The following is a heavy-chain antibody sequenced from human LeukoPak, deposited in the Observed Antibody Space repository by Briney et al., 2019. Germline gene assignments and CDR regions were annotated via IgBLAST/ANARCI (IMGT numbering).Heavy chain of an antibody. CDR3: ARAPLYGNRKWFDP. CDR1: GGSISSSSYY. Sequence: SETLSLTCTVSGGSISSSSYYWGWIRQPPGKGLEWIGSIYYSGSTNYNPSLKSRVTISVDTSKNQFSLKLSSVTAADTAVYYCARAPLYGNRKWFDPWGQGTLVTVSS. J-gene: IGHJ5*02. V-gene: IGHV4-39*07. CDR2: IYYSGST. D-gene: IGHD1-14*01.